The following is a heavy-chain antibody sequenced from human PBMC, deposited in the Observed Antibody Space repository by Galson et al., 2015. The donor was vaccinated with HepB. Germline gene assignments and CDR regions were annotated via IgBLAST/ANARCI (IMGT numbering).Heavy chain of an antibody. J-gene: IGHJ4*02. Sequence: SLRLSCAASGFTVSSNYMSWVRQAPGKGLEWVSVIYSGGSTYYADSVKGRFTISRDNSKNTLYLQMNSLRAEDTAVYYCAREIMVRGAATGYWGQGTLVTVSS. CDR3: AREIMVRGAATGY. V-gene: IGHV3-66*01. D-gene: IGHD3-10*01. CDR1: GFTVSSNY. CDR2: IYSGGST.